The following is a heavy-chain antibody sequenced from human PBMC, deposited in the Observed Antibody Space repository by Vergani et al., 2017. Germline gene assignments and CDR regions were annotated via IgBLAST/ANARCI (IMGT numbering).Heavy chain of an antibody. CDR3: ATTEMATIGASPIHSTFDY. CDR1: GGTFSSYA. CDR2: LITIFGPA. D-gene: IGHD5-24*01. J-gene: IGHJ4*02. V-gene: IGHV1-69*01. Sequence: QVQLVQSGAEVKKPGSSVKVSCKASGGTFSSYALSWVRQAPGQGLEWMGGLITIFGPANYAQKFQGRVTITADESTSTDYMGLSSLRSEETAVYYCATTEMATIGASPIHSTFDYWGQGTLVTVSS.